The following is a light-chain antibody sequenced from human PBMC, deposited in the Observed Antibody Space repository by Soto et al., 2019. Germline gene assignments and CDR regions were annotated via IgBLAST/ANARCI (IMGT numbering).Light chain of an antibody. CDR3: QQYNSYSQT. V-gene: IGKV1-8*01. Sequence: AIRMTQSPSSLSASTGDRVTTTCRASQGISSYLAWYQQKPGKAPKLLSYDASSLESGVPSRVSGSGSGTDFTLTISSLQPDDFETYYCQQYNSYSQTFGQGTKVDIK. CDR1: QGISSY. J-gene: IGKJ1*01. CDR2: DAS.